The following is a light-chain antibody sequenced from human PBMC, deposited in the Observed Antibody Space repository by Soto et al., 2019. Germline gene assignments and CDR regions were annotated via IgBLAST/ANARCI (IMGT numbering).Light chain of an antibody. CDR2: GAP. CDR1: QSVSNN. V-gene: IGKV3-15*01. J-gene: IGKJ5*01. CDR3: QQYNNWPPVT. Sequence: EIVMTQSPVTLSVSPGERVTLSCRASQSVSNNLAWYQQKSGQAPRLLIYGAPTRVTGIPARSSGSGSGTEFTLTISSLQSEDFAIYYCQQYNNWPPVTFGQGTRLDIK.